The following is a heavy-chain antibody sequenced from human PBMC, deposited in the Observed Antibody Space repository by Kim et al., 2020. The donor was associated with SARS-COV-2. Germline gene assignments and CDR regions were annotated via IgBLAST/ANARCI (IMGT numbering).Heavy chain of an antibody. V-gene: IGHV4-34*01. J-gene: IGHJ4*02. CDR2: INHSGNT. D-gene: IGHD1-26*01. Sequence: SETLSLTCAVYGGSFSGHYWSWIRQPPGKGLEWIGEINHSGNTNYNTSLKSRVTISIDTSKNQFSLKVSSMTAADTAVYYCARITGTRLSNGGTPGSFWIRLDYWGQGTLASVSS. CDR3: ARITGTRLSNGGTPGSFWIRLDY. CDR1: GGSFSGHY.